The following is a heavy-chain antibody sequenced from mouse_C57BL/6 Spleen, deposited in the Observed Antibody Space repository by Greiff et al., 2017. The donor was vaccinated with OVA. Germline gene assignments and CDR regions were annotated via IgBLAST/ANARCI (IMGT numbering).Heavy chain of an antibody. J-gene: IGHJ4*01. V-gene: IGHV1-82*01. D-gene: IGHD1-1*01. CDR2: IYPGDGDT. CDR1: GYAFSSSW. CDR3: ARRDYYGSSYVDYAMDY. Sequence: QVHVKQSGPELVKPGASVKISCKASGYAFSSSWMNWVKQRPGKGLEWIGRIYPGDGDTNYNGKFKGKATLTADKSSSTAYMQLSSLTSEDSAVYFCARRDYYGSSYVDYAMDYWGQGTSVTVSS.